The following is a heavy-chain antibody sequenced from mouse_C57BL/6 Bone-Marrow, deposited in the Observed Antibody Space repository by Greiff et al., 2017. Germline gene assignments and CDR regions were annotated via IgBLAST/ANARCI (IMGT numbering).Heavy chain of an antibody. D-gene: IGHD1-1*01. CDR1: GYTFTSYW. CDR3: ARERGFITTVVVPFDY. Sequence: QVQLQQPGAELVMPGASVKLSCKASGYTFTSYWMHWVKQRPGQGLEWIGEIDPSDSYTNYNQKFKGKSTLTVDKSSSTAYMQLSSLTSEDSAVYYCARERGFITTVVVPFDYWGQGTTLTVSP. J-gene: IGHJ2*01. V-gene: IGHV1-69*01. CDR2: IDPSDSYT.